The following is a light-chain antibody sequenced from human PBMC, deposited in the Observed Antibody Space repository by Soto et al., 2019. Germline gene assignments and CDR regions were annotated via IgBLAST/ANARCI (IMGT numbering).Light chain of an antibody. Sequence: DIQMTQSPSALSASVGDRVTITCRASQSIATYVNWYQQQPGKVPKFLIYASSTLQSGVPSRFSGSGSGTEFTLTISSLQPEDFATYYCQQSFDTSRTFGQGTKVEIK. J-gene: IGKJ2*02. V-gene: IGKV1-39*01. CDR2: ASS. CDR1: QSIATY. CDR3: QQSFDTSRT.